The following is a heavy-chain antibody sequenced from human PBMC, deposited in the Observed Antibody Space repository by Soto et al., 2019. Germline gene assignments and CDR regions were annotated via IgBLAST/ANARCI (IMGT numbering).Heavy chain of an antibody. CDR3: SGSSWSLNWFDP. CDR1: GFTFSSYG. V-gene: IGHV3-30*03. CDR2: ISYDGSNK. D-gene: IGHD6-13*01. Sequence: QVQLVESGGGVVQPGRSLRLSCAASGFTFSSYGMHWVRQAPGKGLEWVAVISYDGSNKYYADSVKGRFTISRDNSKNTLYLQMSSLRAEDTAVYYCSGSSWSLNWFDPWGQGTLVTVSS. J-gene: IGHJ5*02.